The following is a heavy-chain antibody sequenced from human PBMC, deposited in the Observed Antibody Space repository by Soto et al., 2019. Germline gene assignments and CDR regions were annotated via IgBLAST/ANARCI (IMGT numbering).Heavy chain of an antibody. Sequence: SVKVSCKASGDTFSTYTITWMRQAPGQGLEWMGGIIPRSATSNYAQKFQGRVTITRDTSASTAYMDLSNLRSEDTAVYYCASFNTVRVVTAMPLWGQGTMVTVSS. J-gene: IGHJ3*01. D-gene: IGHD2-21*02. V-gene: IGHV1-69*05. CDR2: IIPRSATS. CDR1: GDTFSTYT. CDR3: ASFNTVRVVTAMPL.